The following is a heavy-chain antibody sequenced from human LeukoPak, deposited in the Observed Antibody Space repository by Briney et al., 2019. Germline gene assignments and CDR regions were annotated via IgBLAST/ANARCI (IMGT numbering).Heavy chain of an antibody. CDR2: INYSGTT. J-gene: IGHJ4*02. V-gene: IGHV4-39*01. CDR1: GASISGSSGYY. Sequence: PSETLSLTCTVSGASISGSSGYYWGWIRQPPGKGLEWISSINYSGTTHYNPFLKSRVSISVDTSKNQFSLNLNSVTAADTAVYYCARQSVGTASIYYFAYWGQGILVTVSS. D-gene: IGHD1-26*01. CDR3: ARQSVGTASIYYFAY.